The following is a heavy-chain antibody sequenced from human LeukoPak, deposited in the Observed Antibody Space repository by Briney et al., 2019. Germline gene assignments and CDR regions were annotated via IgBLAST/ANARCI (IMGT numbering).Heavy chain of an antibody. CDR1: GGSISSSSYY. CDR3: ARHRDGYSPSYYYMDV. V-gene: IGHV4-39*01. D-gene: IGHD5-24*01. CDR2: IYYSGNT. J-gene: IGHJ6*03. Sequence: SETLSLTCTVAGGSISSSSYYWGWIRQPPGKGLEWIGSIYYSGNTYYNPSLKSRVTISVDTSKNQFSLKLSSVTATDTAVYYCARHRDGYSPSYYYMDVWGKGTTVTISS.